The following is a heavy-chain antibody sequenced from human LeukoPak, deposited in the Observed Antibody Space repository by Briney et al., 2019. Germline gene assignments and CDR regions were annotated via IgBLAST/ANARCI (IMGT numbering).Heavy chain of an antibody. V-gene: IGHV3-11*06. CDR3: ARGGTGAFDY. CDR2: ISSRSTYI. D-gene: IGHD2-8*02. Sequence: LSLTCTVSGGSISSSSYYWGWIRQPPGKGLEWISYISSRSTYISDADSVKGRFTISRDNAKNLLFLQMNSLRVEDAALYYCARGGTGAFDYWGQGILVTVSS. CDR1: GGSISSSSYY. J-gene: IGHJ4*02.